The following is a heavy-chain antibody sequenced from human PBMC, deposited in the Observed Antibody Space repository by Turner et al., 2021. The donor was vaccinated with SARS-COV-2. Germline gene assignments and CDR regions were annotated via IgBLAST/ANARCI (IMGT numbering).Heavy chain of an antibody. CDR2: VYYTGTS. CDR3: ARLSKRRGVNVVRGVNDAFDL. D-gene: IGHD3-10*02. V-gene: IGHV4-39*01. Sequence: QLLLQESAPGLIKPAETLSLTCPVPGASMPHTSFYWGWIRQHPGKGLEWIGTVYYTGTSYYNPALKSRVTISIDKSKTQFSLKLTSVTAADTALYYCARLSKRRGVNVVRGVNDAFDLWGQGTMVTVSS. CDR1: GASMPHTSFY. J-gene: IGHJ3*01.